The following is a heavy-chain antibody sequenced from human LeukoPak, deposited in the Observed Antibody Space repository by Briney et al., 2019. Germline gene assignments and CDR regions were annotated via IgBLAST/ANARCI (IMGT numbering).Heavy chain of an antibody. J-gene: IGHJ4*02. V-gene: IGHV3-23*01. CDR3: AKHYHDSSGYYYFDY. Sequence: GGSLRLSCAASGFTFSSYAMSWVRQAPGKGLEWVSAISGSGGSTYYADSVKGRFTISRDNSKNTLYLQMNSLRAEDTAVYYCAKHYHDSSGYYYFDYWGQGTLVTVSS. CDR1: GFTFSSYA. D-gene: IGHD3-22*01. CDR2: ISGSGGST.